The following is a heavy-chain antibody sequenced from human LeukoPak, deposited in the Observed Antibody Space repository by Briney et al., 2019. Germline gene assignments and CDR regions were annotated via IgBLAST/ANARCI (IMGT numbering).Heavy chain of an antibody. Sequence: GGSLRLSCAVSGFSFSSYGMHWVRQAPGKGLEWVAVIWYDGENKYYADSVKGRFTISRDNSKNTLYLQMNSLRAEDTAVYYCARDLGEGGFDYWGQGTLVTVSS. J-gene: IGHJ4*02. D-gene: IGHD3-16*01. CDR1: GFSFSSYG. CDR3: ARDLGEGGFDY. V-gene: IGHV3-33*01. CDR2: IWYDGENK.